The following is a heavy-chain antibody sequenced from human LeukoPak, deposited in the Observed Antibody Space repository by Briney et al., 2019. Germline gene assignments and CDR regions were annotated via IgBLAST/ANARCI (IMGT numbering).Heavy chain of an antibody. CDR3: ARGGRIKPAASVD. CDR1: GFTFIGYW. J-gene: IGHJ4*02. Sequence: WGSLRHSCVASGFTFIGYWMHSVRQAPGEGLVWVSRINTDGSTSPYAETVSGRFTISSDNAKNTLHLQMNSLRAEDTAVYYCARGGRIKPAASVDWGQGTLATV. CDR2: INTDGSTS. V-gene: IGHV3-74*03. D-gene: IGHD2-2*01.